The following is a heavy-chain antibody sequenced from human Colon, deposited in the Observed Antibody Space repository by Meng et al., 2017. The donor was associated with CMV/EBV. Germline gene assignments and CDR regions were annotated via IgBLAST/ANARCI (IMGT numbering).Heavy chain of an antibody. V-gene: IGHV4-34*01. J-gene: IGHJ4*01. Sequence: QVQFTQWGPGLLKPSETLSPTCAVYGESFSGYYWTWIRQPPGRGLEWIGESYSTGSTNYSPSLKSRVTISLDTSKNQFSLKLNSVTAADTAVYYCARATKYSCWEVLDYWGHGTLVTVSS. CDR1: GESFSGYY. CDR2: SYSTGST. CDR3: ARATKYSCWEVLDY. D-gene: IGHD2-2*01.